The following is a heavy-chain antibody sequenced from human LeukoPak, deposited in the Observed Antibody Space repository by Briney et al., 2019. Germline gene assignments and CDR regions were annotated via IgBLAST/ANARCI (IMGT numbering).Heavy chain of an antibody. Sequence: SETLSLTCTVSGGSISSGGYYWSWIRQHPGNGLEWIGYIYYSGSTNYNPSLKSRVTISVDTSKNQFSLRLSSVTAADTAVYYCARLKNDYVWGSYRPLAHYYYDMDVWGQGTTVTVSS. CDR3: ARLKNDYVWGSYRPLAHYYYDMDV. CDR2: IYYSGST. J-gene: IGHJ6*02. CDR1: GGSISSGGYY. D-gene: IGHD3-16*02. V-gene: IGHV4-31*03.